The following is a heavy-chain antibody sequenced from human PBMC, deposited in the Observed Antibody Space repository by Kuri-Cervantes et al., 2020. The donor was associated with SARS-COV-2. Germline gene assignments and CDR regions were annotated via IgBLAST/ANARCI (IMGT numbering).Heavy chain of an antibody. CDR3: ASIAARRVSYYYYGMDV. CDR2: IYWNDDK. D-gene: IGHD6-6*01. CDR1: GFSLSTSGVG. J-gene: IGHJ6*02. V-gene: IGHV2-5*01. Sequence: SGPTLVKPTQTLTLTCTFSGFSLSTSGVGVGWIRQPPGKAQEWLALIYWNDDKRYSPSLKSRLTITKDTSKNQVVLTMTNMDPVDTATYYCASIAARRVSYYYYGMDVWGQGTTVTVSS.